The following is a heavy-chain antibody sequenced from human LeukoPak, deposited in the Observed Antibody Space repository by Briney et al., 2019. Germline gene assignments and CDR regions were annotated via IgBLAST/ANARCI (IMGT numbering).Heavy chain of an antibody. CDR2: IKQDGSEK. Sequence: GGSLRLSCAASGFTFSSYWMSWVRQAPGKGLEWVANIKQDGSEKYYADSVKGRFSISRDNAKNSLYLQMNSLRAEDTAVYYCTRGPITIFGAIYYYYYYYMDVWGKGTTVTVSS. D-gene: IGHD3-3*01. J-gene: IGHJ6*03. CDR1: GFTFSSYW. CDR3: TRGPITIFGAIYYYYYYYMDV. V-gene: IGHV3-7*01.